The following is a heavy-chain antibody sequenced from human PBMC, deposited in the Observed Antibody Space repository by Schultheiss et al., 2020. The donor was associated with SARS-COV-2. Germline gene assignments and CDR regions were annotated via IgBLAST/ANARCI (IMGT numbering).Heavy chain of an antibody. Sequence: SETLSLTCTVSGGSISSYYWSWIRQPPGTGLGWIGYIYYSGSTNYNPSLKSGVTISVDTAKNQFYLKLSPVTAADTAVYYCAGLWRGEDGYNFDWYFDLWGRGTMVTVSS. CDR1: GGSISSYY. D-gene: IGHD5-24*01. J-gene: IGHJ2*01. V-gene: IGHV4-59*08. CDR3: AGLWRGEDGYNFDWYFDL. CDR2: IYYSGST.